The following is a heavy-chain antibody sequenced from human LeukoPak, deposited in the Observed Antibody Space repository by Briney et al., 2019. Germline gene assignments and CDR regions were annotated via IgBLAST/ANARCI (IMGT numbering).Heavy chain of an antibody. Sequence: PGGSLRLSCAASGFTFSSYAMSWVRQAPGKGLEWVSAISGSGGSTHYADSVKGRFTISRDNSKNTLYLQMNSLRADDTAAYFCAKAAGSDPNYYFGYWGQGTLVTVSS. CDR3: AKAAGSDPNYYFGY. CDR2: ISGSGGST. V-gene: IGHV3-23*01. D-gene: IGHD3-10*01. J-gene: IGHJ4*02. CDR1: GFTFSSYA.